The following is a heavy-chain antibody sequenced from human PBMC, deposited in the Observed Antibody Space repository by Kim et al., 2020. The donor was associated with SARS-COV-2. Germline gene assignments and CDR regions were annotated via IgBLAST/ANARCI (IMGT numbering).Heavy chain of an antibody. CDR1: GDSVRSGSYY. J-gene: IGHJ5*02. Sequence: SETVSLTCTVSGDSVRSGSYYWSWIRQPPGKGLEWIGHIYYSGSANYNPPLKSRVTISIDTSKNQFPLKLSSVTATDTAVYYCARSQVSQSYRESSFAWFDLWGQETLVTVSS. V-gene: IGHV4-61*01. D-gene: IGHD1-26*01. CDR2: IYYSGSA. CDR3: ARSQVSQSYRESSFAWFDL.